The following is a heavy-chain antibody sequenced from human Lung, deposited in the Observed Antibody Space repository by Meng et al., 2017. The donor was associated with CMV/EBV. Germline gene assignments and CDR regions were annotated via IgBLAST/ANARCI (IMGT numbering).Heavy chain of an antibody. CDR1: GFTVSSNY. CDR2: IYSGGST. CDR3: HEYSSSSGDDAFDI. V-gene: IGHV3-66*02. J-gene: IGHJ3*02. Sequence: SCAASGFTVSSNYMSWVRQAPGKGLDWFSVIYSGGSTYYADSVKGRFTISRDNSKNTLYLQMYSLRAEDTAVYYCHEYSSSSGDDAFDIWGQGKMV. D-gene: IGHD6-6*01.